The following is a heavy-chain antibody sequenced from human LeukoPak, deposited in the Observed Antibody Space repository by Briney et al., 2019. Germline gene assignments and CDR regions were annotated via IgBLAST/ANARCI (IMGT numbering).Heavy chain of an antibody. Sequence: GGSLRLSCEVSGFPFSSHAMSWVRQAPGGGLEGVSGISISADMTYYADSVQGRFIISRDNSKNTVYLQMDSLRVEDTAVYYWANEEVPNDYWGQGPLVTVSS. CDR3: ANEEVPNDY. J-gene: IGHJ4*02. CDR2: ISISADMT. V-gene: IGHV3-23*01. D-gene: IGHD4/OR15-4a*01. CDR1: GFPFSSHA.